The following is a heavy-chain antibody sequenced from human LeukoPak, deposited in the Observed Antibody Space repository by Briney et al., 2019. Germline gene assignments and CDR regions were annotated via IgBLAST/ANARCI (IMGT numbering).Heavy chain of an antibody. V-gene: IGHV1-69*06. J-gene: IGHJ4*02. D-gene: IGHD4-17*01. CDR3: AQWDYGDYYYFDY. CDR2: IIPIFGTA. Sequence: GASVKVSCKASGGTFSSCAISWVQQAPGQGLEWMGGIIPIFGTANYAQKFQGRVTITADKSTSTAYMELSSLRSEDTAVYYCAQWDYGDYYYFDYWGQGTLVTVSS. CDR1: GGTFSSCA.